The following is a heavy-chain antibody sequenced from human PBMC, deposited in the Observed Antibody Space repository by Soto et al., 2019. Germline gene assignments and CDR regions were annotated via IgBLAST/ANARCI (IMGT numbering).Heavy chain of an antibody. CDR3: ARDTNFYGSGSGVDY. D-gene: IGHD3-10*01. Sequence: EVQLVESGGGLVKPGGSLRLSCAASRFTFSSYSMSWVRQAPGKGLEWVSSIISSSGYIHYADLVKGRFTISRDNAKNSLYLQMNSLRVEDTAVYYCARDTNFYGSGSGVDYWGQGTLVTVSS. CDR2: IISSSGYI. V-gene: IGHV3-21*01. J-gene: IGHJ4*02. CDR1: RFTFSSYS.